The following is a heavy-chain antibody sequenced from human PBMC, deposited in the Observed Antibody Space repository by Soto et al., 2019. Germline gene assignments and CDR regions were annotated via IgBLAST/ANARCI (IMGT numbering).Heavy chain of an antibody. D-gene: IGHD2-21*01. J-gene: IGHJ4*02. CDR2: IYYSGST. CDR3: AREPRGPVIKTFN. Sequence: QVQLQESGPGLVKPSQTLSLTCTASGGSISSSDYYWTWIRQPPGKGLEWIGYIYYSGSTYYNPSLESRISISLDTSKNQFSLKLSSVTAADTAVYYCAREPRGPVIKTFNWGQGTLVTVSS. CDR1: GGSISSSDYY. V-gene: IGHV4-30-4*01.